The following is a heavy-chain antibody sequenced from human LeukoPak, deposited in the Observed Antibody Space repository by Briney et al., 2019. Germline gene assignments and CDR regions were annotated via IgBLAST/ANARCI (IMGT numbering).Heavy chain of an antibody. CDR3: ARSFVIYSWGGEIVD. Sequence: SQTLSLTCALSGDSVSSNSAAWNWTRQSPSRGLEWLGRTYYGSKWYNDYAVSVKSRITINPDTSKNQFPLQLNSVTPEDTAVYYCARSFVIYSWGGEIVDWGQGTLVTVSS. J-gene: IGHJ4*02. D-gene: IGHD2/OR15-2a*01. CDR1: GDSVSSNSAA. V-gene: IGHV6-1*01. CDR2: TYYGSKWYN.